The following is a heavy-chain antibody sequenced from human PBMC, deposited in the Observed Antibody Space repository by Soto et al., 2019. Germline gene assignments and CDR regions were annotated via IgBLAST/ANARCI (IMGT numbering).Heavy chain of an antibody. CDR3: ARARGSGIQRGV. Sequence: SETLSLTCAVYGGSFSGYYWSWIRQPPGKGLEWIGEINHSGSTNYNPSLKSRVTISVDTSKNQFSLKLSSVTAADTAVYYCARARGSGIQRGVWGQGTTVTVSS. CDR1: GGSFSGYY. CDR2: INHSGST. J-gene: IGHJ6*02. V-gene: IGHV4-34*01. D-gene: IGHD3-10*01.